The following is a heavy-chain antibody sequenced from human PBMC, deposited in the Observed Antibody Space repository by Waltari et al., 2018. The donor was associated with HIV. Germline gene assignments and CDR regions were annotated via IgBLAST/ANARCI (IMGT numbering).Heavy chain of an antibody. D-gene: IGHD6-19*01. J-gene: IGHJ4*02. V-gene: IGHV3-30*02. Sequence: QVQLVEAGGGVVQPGGPLRLPCAASAFTFSNHGLHWVRPVPGKGLEWVAFIRYDGSNKYYADSVKGRFTISRDNSKNTLYLQMNSLRAEDTAVYYCAKDLYSSGWQGYFDYWGQGTLVTVSS. CDR1: AFTFSNHG. CDR2: IRYDGSNK. CDR3: AKDLYSSGWQGYFDY.